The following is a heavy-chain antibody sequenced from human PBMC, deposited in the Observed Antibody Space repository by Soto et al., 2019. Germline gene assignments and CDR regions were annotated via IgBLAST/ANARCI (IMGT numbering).Heavy chain of an antibody. V-gene: IGHV1-24*01. CDR1: GYTLTELS. CDR2: FDPEDGET. Sequence: ASVKVSCKVSGYTLTELSMHWVLQAPGKGLEWMGGFDPEDGETIYAQKFQGRVTMTEDTSTDTAYMELSSLRSEDTAVYYCATAGVGITMIPWVYWGQGTLVTVSS. CDR3: ATAGVGITMIPWVY. D-gene: IGHD3-22*01. J-gene: IGHJ4*02.